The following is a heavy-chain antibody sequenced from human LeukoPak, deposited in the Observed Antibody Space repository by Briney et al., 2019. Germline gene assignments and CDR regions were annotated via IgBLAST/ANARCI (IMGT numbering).Heavy chain of an antibody. V-gene: IGHV1-8*03. J-gene: IGHJ4*02. Sequence: ASVKVSCKASRYTFTSYDINWVRQATGQGLEWMGWMNPNSGNTGYAQKFQGRVTITRNTSISTAYMELSSLRSEDTAVYYCAREGYCTNGVCYGDYWGQGTLVTVSS. CDR2: MNPNSGNT. CDR3: AREGYCTNGVCYGDY. D-gene: IGHD2-8*01. CDR1: RYTFTSYD.